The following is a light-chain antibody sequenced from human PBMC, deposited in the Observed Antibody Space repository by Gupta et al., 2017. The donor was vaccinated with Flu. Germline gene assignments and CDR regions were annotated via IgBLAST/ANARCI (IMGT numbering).Light chain of an antibody. V-gene: IGKV1-5*03. Sequence: IQMTQSPSILSASMGDTVTITCRASQSISPWLAWYQQKPGKAPKVLIFKVSNLESGVPSRFSGSASGTEFTLTISSLQPDDFATYYCQQYSTYPRTFGGGTSVQIK. CDR1: QSISPW. J-gene: IGKJ4*02. CDR2: KVS. CDR3: QQYSTYPRT.